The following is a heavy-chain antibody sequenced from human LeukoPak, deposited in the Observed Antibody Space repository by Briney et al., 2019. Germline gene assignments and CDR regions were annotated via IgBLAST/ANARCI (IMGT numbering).Heavy chain of an antibody. Sequence: VASVKVSCKASGYTFTSYDINWVRQATGQGLEWMGWMNPNSGNTGYAQKFQGRVTITRNTSISTAYMELSSLRSEDTAVYYCAKDRSGWYIRYFDYWGQGTLVTVSS. CDR1: GYTFTSYD. J-gene: IGHJ4*02. CDR2: MNPNSGNT. D-gene: IGHD6-19*01. CDR3: AKDRSGWYIRYFDY. V-gene: IGHV1-8*03.